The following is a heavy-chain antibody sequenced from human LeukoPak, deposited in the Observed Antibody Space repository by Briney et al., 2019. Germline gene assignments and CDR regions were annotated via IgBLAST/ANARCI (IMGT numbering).Heavy chain of an antibody. CDR3: AREGYYYGLGSYTIDC. CDR1: GFTFSSYA. D-gene: IGHD3-10*01. V-gene: IGHV3-23*01. J-gene: IGHJ4*02. CDR2: ITSSDST. Sequence: GGSLRLSCAASGFTFSSYAMSWVRQAPGKGLEWVSTITSSDSTYYADSVKGRFTISRDNSENTLSLQVNSLRAEDTAVYYCAREGYYYGLGSYTIDCWGQGTLVTVSS.